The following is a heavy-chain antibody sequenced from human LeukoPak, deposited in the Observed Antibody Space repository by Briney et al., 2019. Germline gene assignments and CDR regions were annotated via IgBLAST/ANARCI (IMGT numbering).Heavy chain of an antibody. CDR1: GYIFTNYG. CDR3: ARSHSGSLRAPFHY. D-gene: IGHD6-19*01. Sequence: GASVRVSCKASGYIFTNYGIIWVRQAPGQGLEWLGLISPYNGDTKYAQSAQGRVTLTTETSTNTVYMQLRSLTSDDTAVYFCARSHSGSLRAPFHYWGQGSLVAVSS. J-gene: IGHJ4*02. V-gene: IGHV1-18*01. CDR2: ISPYNGDT.